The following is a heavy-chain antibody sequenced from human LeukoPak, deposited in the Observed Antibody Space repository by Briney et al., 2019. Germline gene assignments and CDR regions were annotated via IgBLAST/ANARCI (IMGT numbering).Heavy chain of an antibody. V-gene: IGHV4-28*06. CDR3: ARIFLGYSSGWYFDY. D-gene: IGHD6-19*01. CDR1: GYSISSTNW. J-gene: IGHJ4*02. CDR2: IYYSGNS. Sequence: SETLSLTCAVSGYSISSTNWWGWIRQPPGKGLEWIGYIYYSGNSNYNPSLKSRVTMSVDTSKNQFSLNLSSVTALDTAVYYCARIFLGYSSGWYFDYWGQGTLVTVSS.